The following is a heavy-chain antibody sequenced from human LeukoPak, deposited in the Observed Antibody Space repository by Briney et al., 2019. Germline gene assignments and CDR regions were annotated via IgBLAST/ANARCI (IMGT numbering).Heavy chain of an antibody. CDR1: GFTFSSYW. J-gene: IGHJ4*02. CDR2: IKQDGSEK. V-gene: IGHV3-7*01. D-gene: IGHD5-12*01. Sequence: GGSLRFSGEASGFTFSSYWMSWFGQAPGKGLEGVANIKQDGSEKNYVDSVKGRFTISRDNAKNSLDLQMNSLRAEDTAVYYCARAGGYASSWAYWGQGTLVTVSS. CDR3: ARAGGYASSWAY.